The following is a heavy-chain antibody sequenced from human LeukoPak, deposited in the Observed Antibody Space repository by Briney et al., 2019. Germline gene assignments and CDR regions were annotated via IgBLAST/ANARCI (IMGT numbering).Heavy chain of an antibody. V-gene: IGHV3-21*01. CDR3: ARDDPMLVGAFGI. J-gene: IGHJ3*02. D-gene: IGHD3-22*01. CDR2: ISSSSSYI. Sequence: GGSLRLSCAASGFTFSSYSMNWVRQAPGKGLEWVSSISSSSSYIYYADSVKGRFTISRDNAKNSLYLQMNSLRAEDTAVYYCARDDPMLVGAFGIWGQGTMVTVPS. CDR1: GFTFSSYS.